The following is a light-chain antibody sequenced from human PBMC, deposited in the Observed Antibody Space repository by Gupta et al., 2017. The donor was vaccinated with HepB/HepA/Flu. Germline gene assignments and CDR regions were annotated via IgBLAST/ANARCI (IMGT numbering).Light chain of an antibody. J-gene: IGKJ1*01. CDR3: QQSYSTPWT. CDR1: QSISSY. CDR2: AAS. V-gene: IGKV1-39*01. Sequence: DIQMTQSPSSLSASVGDRVTVTCRASQSISSYLNWYQQKPGKAPKLLIYAASSLQSGVPSRFSGSGSGTDFTLTISSLQPGDFATYYCQQSYSTPWTFGQGTKVEIK.